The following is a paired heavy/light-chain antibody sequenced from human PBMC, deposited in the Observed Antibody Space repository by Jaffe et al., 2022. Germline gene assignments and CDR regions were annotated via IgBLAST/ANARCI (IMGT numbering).Light chain of an antibody. CDR3: QQYDNLPPGVT. J-gene: IGKJ5*01. CDR1: QDISNY. V-gene: IGKV1-33*01. CDR2: DAS. Sequence: DIQMTQSPSSLSASVGDRVTITCQASQDISNYLNWYQQKPGKAPKLLIYDASNLETGVPSRFSGSGSGTDFTFTISSLQPEDIATYYCQQYDNLPPGVTFGQGTRLEIK.
Heavy chain of an antibody. CDR1: GYTFTSYY. V-gene: IGHV1-46*01. CDR3: ARPIPNSGYDYHAFDI. Sequence: QVQLVQSGAEVKKPGASVKVSCKASGYTFTSYYMHWVRQAPGQGLEWMGIINPSGGSTSYAQKFQGRVTMTRDTSTSTVYMELSSLRSEDTAVYYCARPIPNSGYDYHAFDIWGQGTMVTVSS. J-gene: IGHJ3*02. D-gene: IGHD5-12*01. CDR2: INPSGGST.